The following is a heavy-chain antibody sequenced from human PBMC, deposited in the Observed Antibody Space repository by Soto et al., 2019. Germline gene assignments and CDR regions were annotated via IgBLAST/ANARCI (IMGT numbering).Heavy chain of an antibody. J-gene: IGHJ4*02. CDR2: INHSGSA. V-gene: IGHV4-34*01. CDR1: GGSFSGCI. D-gene: IGHD1-26*01. Sequence: SETLSLTCDVSGGSFSGCIWTWIRQTPGKGLQWIGQINHSGSANYNPSLRSRVTISVHTSNSQFSLELSSVTAADTAVHYCARGLISGSHYSGGWYYFDSWGQGTQVTVSS. CDR3: ARGLISGSHYSGGWYYFDS.